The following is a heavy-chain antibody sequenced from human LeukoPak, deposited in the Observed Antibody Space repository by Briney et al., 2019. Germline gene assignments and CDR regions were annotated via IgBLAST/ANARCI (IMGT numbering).Heavy chain of an antibody. J-gene: IGHJ2*01. CDR2: IHYSGST. CDR3: ARRSPYYWYFDL. CDR1: GGSISSYQ. Sequence: SETLSLTCNVSGGSISSYQWSWMRQPPGKGLEWIGYIHYSGSTDYNPSLKSRVTMSVDTSKNHFSLDLRSVTAADTAVYYCARRSPYYWYFDLWGRGTLVTVSS. D-gene: IGHD3-10*01. V-gene: IGHV4-59*08.